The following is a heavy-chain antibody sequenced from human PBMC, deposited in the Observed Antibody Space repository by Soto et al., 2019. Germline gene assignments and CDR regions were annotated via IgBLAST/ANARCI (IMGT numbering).Heavy chain of an antibody. CDR2: ISGSGGST. D-gene: IGHD3-16*01. J-gene: IGHJ6*02. CDR1: GFTFSNYA. V-gene: IGHV3-23*01. CDR3: AKPGGGGSQKGYYYYGMDV. Sequence: GGSLRLSCAASGFTFSNYAMSWVRQAPGKGLEWVSAISGSGGSTYYADSVKGRFTISRDNSKNTLYLQMNSLRAEDTAVYYSAKPGGGGSQKGYYYYGMDVWGQGTTVTVSS.